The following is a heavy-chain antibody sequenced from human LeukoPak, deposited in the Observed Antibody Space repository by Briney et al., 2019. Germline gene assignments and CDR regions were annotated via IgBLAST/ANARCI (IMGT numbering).Heavy chain of an antibody. CDR2: INHSGST. CDR1: GGSFSGYY. V-gene: IGHV4-34*01. D-gene: IGHD6-13*01. J-gene: IGHJ4*02. Sequence: PSETLSLTCAVYGGSFSGYYWSWIRQPPGKGLEWIGEINHSGSTNYNPSLKSRVTISVDTSKNQFSLKLSSVTAADTAVYYCARSSSNWTLDYWGQGTLVTVSS. CDR3: ARSSSNWTLDY.